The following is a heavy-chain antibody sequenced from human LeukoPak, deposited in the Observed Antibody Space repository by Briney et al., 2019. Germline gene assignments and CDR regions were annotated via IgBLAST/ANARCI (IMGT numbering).Heavy chain of an antibody. Sequence: SVKVSCKASGGTFSSYAISWVRQAPGQGLEWMGGIIPIFGTANYAQKFQGRVTITADESTSTAYMELSSLRSEDTAVYYCARDRRAPAATNFNWFDPWGQGTLVTASS. CDR3: ARDRRAPAATNFNWFDP. D-gene: IGHD2-2*01. CDR2: IIPIFGTA. J-gene: IGHJ5*02. V-gene: IGHV1-69*13. CDR1: GGTFSSYA.